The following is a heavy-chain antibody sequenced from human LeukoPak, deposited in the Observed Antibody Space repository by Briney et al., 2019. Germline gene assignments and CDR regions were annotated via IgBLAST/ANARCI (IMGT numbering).Heavy chain of an antibody. D-gene: IGHD1-26*01. CDR2: SKSDGSST. J-gene: IGHJ3*02. Sequence: GGSLRLSCAVSGFTFSGDWMHWVRQAPGKGLVWVSRSKSDGSSTSYADSVKGRFTISRDNAKNTLYLQMNSLRAEDTAVYYCARAGEGLLAYSFDIWGQGTMVTVSS. V-gene: IGHV3-74*01. CDR1: GFTFSGDW. CDR3: ARAGEGLLAYSFDI.